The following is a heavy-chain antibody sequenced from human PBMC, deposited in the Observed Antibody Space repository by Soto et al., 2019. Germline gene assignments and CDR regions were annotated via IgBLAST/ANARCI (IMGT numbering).Heavy chain of an antibody. J-gene: IGHJ4*02. CDR3: TTDPVTMIVVVPSSG. CDR2: IKSKTDGGTT. V-gene: IGHV3-15*07. CDR1: GVTFSNAW. Sequence: SGGFLRLSCAASGVTFSNAWMNWVRQAPGKGLEWVGRIKSKTDGGTTDYAAPVKGRFTISRDDSKNTLYLQMNSLKTEDTAVYYCTTDPVTMIVVVPSSGWGQGTLVTVSS. D-gene: IGHD3-22*01.